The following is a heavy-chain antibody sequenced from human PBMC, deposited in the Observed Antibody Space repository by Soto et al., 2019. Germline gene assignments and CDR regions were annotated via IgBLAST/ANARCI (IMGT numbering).Heavy chain of an antibody. Sequence: QVQLQESGPGLVKPSQTLSLTCTVSGGSISSGDYYWSWIRQPPGKGLEWIGYIYYSRSTYYNPSLHSRLTISLDPYMNQFSLRLSSVTAADTAVYYCARVVPLRGVVITRGGQRGEIDSWGQGTLVTVSS. CDR3: ARVVPLRGVVITRGGQRGEIDS. CDR2: IYYSRST. J-gene: IGHJ4*02. V-gene: IGHV4-30-4*01. CDR1: GGSISSGDYY. D-gene: IGHD3-3*01.